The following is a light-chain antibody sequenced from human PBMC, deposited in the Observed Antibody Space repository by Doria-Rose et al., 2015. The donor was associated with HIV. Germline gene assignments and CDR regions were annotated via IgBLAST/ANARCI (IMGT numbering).Light chain of an antibody. J-gene: IGKJ1*01. CDR1: PTVSTY. V-gene: IGKV1-39*01. CDR3: QQTYSSPPWT. CDR2: AAS. Sequence: PASLSASIGDRVTITCRASPTVSTYLNWFQQEPGKAPKLLIYAASRLQSGVPSRFSGSGSGTDFTLTISGLQPGDFATYYCQQTYSSPPWTFGQGTKVEMK.